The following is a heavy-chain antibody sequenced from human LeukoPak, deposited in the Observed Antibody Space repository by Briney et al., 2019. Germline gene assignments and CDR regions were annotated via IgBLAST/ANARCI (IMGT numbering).Heavy chain of an antibody. CDR3: ATRNMTTVSP. CDR2: VSSSGSTI. D-gene: IGHD4-17*01. J-gene: IGHJ5*02. CDR1: GFTFSDYY. V-gene: IGHV3-11*01. Sequence: GGSLRLSCAASGFTFSDYYMSWIRQAPGKGLEWVSYVSSSGSTIYYAGSVKGRFTISRDNAKNSLYLQMNSLSAEDTAVDYCATRNMTTVSPWGQGTLVTVSS.